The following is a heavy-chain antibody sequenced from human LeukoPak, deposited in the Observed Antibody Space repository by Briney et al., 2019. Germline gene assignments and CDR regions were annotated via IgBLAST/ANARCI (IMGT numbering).Heavy chain of an antibody. D-gene: IGHD6-13*01. Sequence: SETLSLTCTVSGGSISSYYWSWIRQPPGKGLEWIGYIYTSGSTNYNPSLKSRVTISVDTSKNQFSLKLSSVTAADTAVYYCARGLESSSWYKYYYYYMDVWGKGTTVTVSS. CDR1: GGSISSYY. V-gene: IGHV4-4*09. J-gene: IGHJ6*03. CDR2: IYTSGST. CDR3: ARGLESSSWYKYYYYYMDV.